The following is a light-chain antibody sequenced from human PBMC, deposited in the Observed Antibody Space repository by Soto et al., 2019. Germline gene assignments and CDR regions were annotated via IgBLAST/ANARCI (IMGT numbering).Light chain of an antibody. CDR1: HSISSW. J-gene: IGKJ1*01. CDR3: QQYNSYWT. V-gene: IGKV1-5*01. CDR2: AAS. Sequence: DIQMTQSPSTLSASVGDRVTSTCRASHSISSWLAWYQQKPGKSPNLLIYAASTSESGVPSRFSGSGSGTEFTITIRSLQPDDFATYYCQQYNSYWTFGQGTKVDIK.